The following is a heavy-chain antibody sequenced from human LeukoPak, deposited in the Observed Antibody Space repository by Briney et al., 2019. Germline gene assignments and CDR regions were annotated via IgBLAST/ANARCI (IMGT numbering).Heavy chain of an antibody. V-gene: IGHV1-69*04. D-gene: IGHD3-10*01. CDR1: GGTFSSYA. Sequence: RASVKVSCKASGGTFSSYAISGVGQAPGQGVDWMGRIIPILGIANYAQTFQGRVTITADKSTSTAYMELSSLRSEDTAVYYCARWEVGFGDYYYGMDVWGQGTTVTVSS. CDR3: ARWEVGFGDYYYGMDV. J-gene: IGHJ6*02. CDR2: IIPILGIA.